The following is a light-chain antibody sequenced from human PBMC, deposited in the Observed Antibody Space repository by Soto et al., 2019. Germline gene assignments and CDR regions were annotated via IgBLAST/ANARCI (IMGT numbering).Light chain of an antibody. J-gene: IGLJ1*01. V-gene: IGLV3-1*01. CDR1: KLGDKY. CDR3: QAWDSSTPV. Sequence: SYELTQPPSVSVSPGQTASITCSGDKLGDKYACWYQQKPGQSPVXVIYXDSKRPSGIXXXXXXXXXGXXAXLTISGTQAMDEADYYCQAWDSSTPVFGTGTKVTVL. CDR2: XDS.